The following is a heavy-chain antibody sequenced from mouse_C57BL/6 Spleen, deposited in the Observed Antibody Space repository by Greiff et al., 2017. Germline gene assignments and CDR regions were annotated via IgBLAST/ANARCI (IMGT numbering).Heavy chain of an antibody. Sequence: EVKVVESGGGLVQPGGSLSLSCAASGFTFTDYYMSWVRQPPGQALEWLGFIRNKANGYTTEYSASVKGRFTISRDNSQSILYLQMNALRAEDSATYYCARYAYSNYPYAMDYWGQGTSVTVSS. CDR1: GFTFTDYY. CDR2: IRNKANGYTT. D-gene: IGHD2-5*01. CDR3: ARYAYSNYPYAMDY. J-gene: IGHJ4*01. V-gene: IGHV7-3*01.